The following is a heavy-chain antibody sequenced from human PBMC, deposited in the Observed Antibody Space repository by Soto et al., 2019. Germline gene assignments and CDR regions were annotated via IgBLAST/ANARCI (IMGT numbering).Heavy chain of an antibody. CDR2: ISSSSSYI. J-gene: IGHJ1*01. CDR3: ARVEGSGSYYGVSGFVYFQH. CDR1: GFTFSSYS. D-gene: IGHD1-26*01. Sequence: GGSLRLSCAASGFTFSSYSMNWVRQAPGKGLEWVSSISSSSSYIYYADSVKGRFTISRDNAKNSLYLQMNSLRAEDTAVYYCARVEGSGSYYGVSGFVYFQHWGQGTLVTVSS. V-gene: IGHV3-21*01.